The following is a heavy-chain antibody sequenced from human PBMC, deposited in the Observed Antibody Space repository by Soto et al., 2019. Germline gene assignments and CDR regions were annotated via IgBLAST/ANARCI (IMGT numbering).Heavy chain of an antibody. CDR1: GGSISSGDYH. CDR3: ARYKWEATSGYYFDY. Sequence: SETLSLTCTVSGGSISSGDYHWSWIRQPPGEGLEWIGYIYYSGSTYYNPSLKSRVTISVDTSKNQFSLKLSSVTAADTAVYYCARYKWEATSGYYFDYWGQGTLVTVSS. V-gene: IGHV4-30-4*01. J-gene: IGHJ4*02. CDR2: IYYSGST. D-gene: IGHD1-26*01.